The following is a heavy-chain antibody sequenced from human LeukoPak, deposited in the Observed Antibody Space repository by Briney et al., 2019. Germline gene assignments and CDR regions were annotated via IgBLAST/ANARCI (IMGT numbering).Heavy chain of an antibody. V-gene: IGHV3-43D*04. J-gene: IGHJ6*04. CDR3: AKDYSSVGYYYYGMDV. CDR1: GLTFDDYA. CDR2: ISWDGGST. Sequence: GGSLSLFCAASGLTFDDYAMLWLRQALRMGLHWVSLISWDGGSTYYAESVKGRFTISRDNSKNSLYLQMNSLRAEDTALYYCAKDYSSVGYYYYGMDVWGKGTTVTVSS. D-gene: IGHD6-19*01.